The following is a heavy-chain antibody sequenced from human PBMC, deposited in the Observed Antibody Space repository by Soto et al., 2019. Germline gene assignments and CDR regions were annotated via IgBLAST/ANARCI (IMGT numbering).Heavy chain of an antibody. CDR3: ATAGLWLGRHWFEP. D-gene: IGHD5-18*01. V-gene: IGHV4-34*01. J-gene: IGHJ5*02. CDR1: GGSFSGYY. Sequence: XATLSLTCAVYGGSFSGYYWSWIRQPPGKGLEWIGEINHSGSTNYNPSLKSRVTISVDTSKNQFSLKLSSVTAADTAVYYCATAGLWLGRHWFEPWGQGTLVTVSS. CDR2: INHSGST.